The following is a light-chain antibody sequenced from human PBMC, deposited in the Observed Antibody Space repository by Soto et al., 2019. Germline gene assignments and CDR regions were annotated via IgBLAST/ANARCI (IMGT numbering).Light chain of an antibody. V-gene: IGLV3-1*01. CDR2: QDS. CDR3: QAWDSPVV. Sequence: SYELTQPPSVSVSPGQTASITCSGDKLGDKYACWYQQKPGQSPVRVIYQDSKRPSGIPERVSGSNSGNTATLTISGTQAMDEADYYCQAWDSPVVFGGGTKLTVL. J-gene: IGLJ2*01. CDR1: KLGDKY.